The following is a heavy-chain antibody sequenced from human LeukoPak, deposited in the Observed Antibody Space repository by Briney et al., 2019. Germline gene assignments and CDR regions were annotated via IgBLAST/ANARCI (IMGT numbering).Heavy chain of an antibody. CDR3: AKQRGSGYYYSWFDP. V-gene: IGHV3-23*01. CDR2: ISGSGGST. CDR1: GFTFSSYA. D-gene: IGHD3-22*01. J-gene: IGHJ5*02. Sequence: GGSLRLSCAASGFTFSSYAMSWVRQAPGKGLAWVSAISGSGGSTYYADSVKGRFTISRDNSKNTLYLQMSSLRVEDTAVYYCAKQRGSGYYYSWFDPWGQGTLVTGSS.